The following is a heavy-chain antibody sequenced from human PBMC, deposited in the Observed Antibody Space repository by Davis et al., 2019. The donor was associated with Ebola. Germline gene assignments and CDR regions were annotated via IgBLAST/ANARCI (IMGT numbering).Heavy chain of an antibody. J-gene: IGHJ2*01. CDR2: IYPGDSET. CDR1: GYSFTNYW. Sequence: GESLKISCKGSGYSFTNYWIAWVRQMPGKGLECMGIIYPGDSETRYSPSFQGQVTISADKSITTAYLQWSSLKASDTAMYYCARLTYSSGWYGMGYFDLWGRGTLVTVSS. D-gene: IGHD6-19*01. CDR3: ARLTYSSGWYGMGYFDL. V-gene: IGHV5-51*01.